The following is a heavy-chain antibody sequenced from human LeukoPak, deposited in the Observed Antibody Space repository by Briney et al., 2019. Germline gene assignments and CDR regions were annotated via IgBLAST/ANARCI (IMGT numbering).Heavy chain of an antibody. CDR1: GYSFTSYW. V-gene: IGHV5-51*01. CDR3: ARGFLQYYDILTGYWFDP. D-gene: IGHD3-9*01. CDR2: IYPGDSDT. J-gene: IGHJ5*02. Sequence: GESLRISCKGSGYSFTSYWIGWVRQMPGKGLEWMGIIYPGDSDTRYSPSFQGQVTISADKSISTAYLQWSSLKASDTAMYYCARGFLQYYDILTGYWFDPWGQGTLVTVSS.